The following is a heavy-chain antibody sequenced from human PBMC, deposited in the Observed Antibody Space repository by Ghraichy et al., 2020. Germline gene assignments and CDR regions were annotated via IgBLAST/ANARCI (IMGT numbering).Heavy chain of an antibody. CDR3: ARDRGYDILTGYYTYYVMDV. CDR1: GGSISSYY. J-gene: IGHJ6*02. CDR2: IYYSGST. V-gene: IGHV4-59*01. D-gene: IGHD3-9*01. Sequence: SETLSLTCTVSGGSISSYYWSWIRQPPGKGLEWIGYIYYSGSTNYNPSLKSRVTISVDTSKNQFSLKLSSVTAADTAVYYCARDRGYDILTGYYTYYVMDVWGQGTTVTVSS.